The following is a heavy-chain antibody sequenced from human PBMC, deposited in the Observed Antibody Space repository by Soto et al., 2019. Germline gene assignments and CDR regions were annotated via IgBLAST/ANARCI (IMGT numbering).Heavy chain of an antibody. D-gene: IGHD1-7*01. J-gene: IGHJ6*02. CDR3: ATTLTGTTRDYYYGMYV. CDR2: IYYSGST. CDR1: GGSISSGGYY. V-gene: IGHV4-31*03. Sequence: SETLSLTCTVSGGSISSGGYYWSWIRQHPGKGLEWIGYIYYSGSTYYNPSLKSRVTISVDTSKNQFSLKLSSVTAADTAVYYCATTLTGTTRDYYYGMYVWGQGTTVTVSS.